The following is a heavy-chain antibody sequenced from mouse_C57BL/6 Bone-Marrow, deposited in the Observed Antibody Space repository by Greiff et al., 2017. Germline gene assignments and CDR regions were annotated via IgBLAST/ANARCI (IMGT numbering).Heavy chain of an antibody. CDR1: GYAFTNYS. CDR3: AREGVYGGFAY. J-gene: IGHJ3*01. V-gene: IGHV1-54*01. Sequence: VQLQQSGAELVRPGTSVKVSCKASGYAFTNYSIEWVKQRPGQGLEWIGVFNPGSGGTNYNEKFKGKATRTADKSSSTAYMQLSSLTSEDSAVYFCAREGVYGGFAYWGQGTLVTVSA. D-gene: IGHD1-1*01. CDR2: FNPGSGGT.